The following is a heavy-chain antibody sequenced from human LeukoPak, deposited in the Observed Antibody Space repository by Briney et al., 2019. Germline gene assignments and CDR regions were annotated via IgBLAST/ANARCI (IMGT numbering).Heavy chain of an antibody. V-gene: IGHV3-30*02. J-gene: IGHJ4*02. CDR1: GFTFSSYG. D-gene: IGHD6-13*01. Sequence: GGSLRLSCAASGFTFSSYGMHWVRQAPGKGLEWVAFIRYDGSNKYYADSVKGRFTISRDNSKNTLYLQMNSLRAEDTAVYYCAKCYVMYSSSWYFDYWGQGTLVIVSS. CDR3: AKCYVMYSSSWYFDY. CDR2: IRYDGSNK.